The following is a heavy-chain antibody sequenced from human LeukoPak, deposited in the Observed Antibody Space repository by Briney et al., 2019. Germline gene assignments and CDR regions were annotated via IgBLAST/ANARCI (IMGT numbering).Heavy chain of an antibody. Sequence: ASVKVSCKASGYTFTSYGISWVRQAPGQGLEWMGWISAYSGNTNYAQKLQGRVTMTTDTSTSTAYMELRSLRSDDTAVCYCARDSPVSGSSWYRSTFDYWGQGTLVTVSS. D-gene: IGHD6-13*01. J-gene: IGHJ4*02. CDR1: GYTFTSYG. CDR3: ARDSPVSGSSWYRSTFDY. CDR2: ISAYSGNT. V-gene: IGHV1-18*01.